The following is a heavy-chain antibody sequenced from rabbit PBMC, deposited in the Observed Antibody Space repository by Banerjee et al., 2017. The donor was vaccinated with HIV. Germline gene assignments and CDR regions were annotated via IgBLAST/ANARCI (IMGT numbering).Heavy chain of an antibody. J-gene: IGHJ4*01. CDR2: IDTGSSIRT. D-gene: IGHD4-1*01. CDR1: GLDFSSSYW. V-gene: IGHV1S45*01. CDR3: ARDLAGVTGWNFNL. Sequence: QEQLVESGGDLVKPEGSLTLTCTASGLDFSSSYWICWVRQAPGKGLEWIGCIDTGSSIRTYYATWAQGRFTISKTSSTTVTLQMTSLTAADTATYFCARDLAGVTGWNFNLWGPGTLVTVS.